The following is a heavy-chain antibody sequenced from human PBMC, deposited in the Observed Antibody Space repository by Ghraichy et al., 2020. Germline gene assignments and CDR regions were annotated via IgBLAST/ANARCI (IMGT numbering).Heavy chain of an antibody. J-gene: IGHJ1*01. D-gene: IGHD6-19*01. CDR1: GFTFSSYA. CDR3: AIVAVAGTGYYFQH. Sequence: GGSLRLSCAASGFTFSSYAMSWVRQAPGKGLEWVSAISGSGGSTYNADPVKGRFTTSRDNSKNTLYLQMNSLRAEDTAVYYCAIVAVAGTGYYFQHWGQGTLVTVSS. CDR2: ISGSGGST. V-gene: IGHV3-23*01.